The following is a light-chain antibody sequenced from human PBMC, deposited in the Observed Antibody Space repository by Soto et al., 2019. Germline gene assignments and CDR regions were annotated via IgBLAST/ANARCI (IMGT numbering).Light chain of an antibody. J-gene: IGKJ3*01. CDR1: QDISNY. Sequence: DIPMTQSPSSLSASVGDRVTITCQASQDISNYLNWYQQKPGKAPKLLIYDASNLETGVPSRFSGSVSGTDFTFTISSLQPEDIATYYCQQYDNLLTFGPGTKVDIK. CDR3: QQYDNLLT. V-gene: IGKV1-33*01. CDR2: DAS.